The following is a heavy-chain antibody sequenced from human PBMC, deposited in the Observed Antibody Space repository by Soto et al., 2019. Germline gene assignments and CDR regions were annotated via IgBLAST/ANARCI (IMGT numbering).Heavy chain of an antibody. Sequence: GGSLRLSCAASGFTFSSYGMHWVRQAPGKGLEWVAVISYDGSNKYYADSVKGRFTISRDNAKNSLYLQMNSLRAEDTAVYYCARDHGKPWTDHLDYWGQGTLVTVSS. V-gene: IGHV3-30*03. CDR2: ISYDGSNK. CDR1: GFTFSSYG. J-gene: IGHJ4*02. CDR3: ARDHGKPWTDHLDY. D-gene: IGHD1-1*01.